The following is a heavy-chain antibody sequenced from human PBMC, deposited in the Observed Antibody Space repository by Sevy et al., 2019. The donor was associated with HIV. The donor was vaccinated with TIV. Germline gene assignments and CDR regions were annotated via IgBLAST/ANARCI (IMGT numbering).Heavy chain of an antibody. V-gene: IGHV3-9*01. CDR3: AKDIREGYCSGGSCYSHYYGMDV. CDR2: ISWNSGSI. CDR1: GFTFDDYA. Sequence: GGSLRLSCAASGFTFDDYAMHWVRQAPGKGLEWVSGISWNSGSIGYADSVKGRFTISRDNAKNSLYLQMNSLRAEDTALYYCAKDIREGYCSGGSCYSHYYGMDVWGQGTTGTGSS. J-gene: IGHJ6*02. D-gene: IGHD2-15*01.